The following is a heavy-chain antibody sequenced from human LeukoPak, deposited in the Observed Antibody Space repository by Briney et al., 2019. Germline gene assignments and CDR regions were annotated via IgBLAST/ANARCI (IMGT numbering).Heavy chain of an antibody. CDR3: ARGRIQLWKFYYYYGMDV. CDR1: GFTFSSYW. D-gene: IGHD5-18*01. J-gene: IGHJ6*02. Sequence: GSLRLSCAASGFTFSSYWMHWVRQAPGKGLVWVSRINSDGSSTSYADSVKGRFTISRDNAKNTLYLQMNSLRAEDTAVYYCARGRIQLWKFYYYYGMDVWGQGTTVTVSS. V-gene: IGHV3-74*01. CDR2: INSDGSST.